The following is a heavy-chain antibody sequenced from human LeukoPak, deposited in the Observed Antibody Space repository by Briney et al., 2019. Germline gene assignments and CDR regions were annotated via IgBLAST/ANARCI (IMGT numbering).Heavy chain of an antibody. CDR3: ARGGDYYDSSGYSS. J-gene: IGHJ5*02. CDR1: GGSFSGYH. V-gene: IGHV4-34*01. D-gene: IGHD3-22*01. Sequence: WETLSLTCAVYGGSFSGYHWSWIRQPPGKGLEWIGEINHSGSTNYNPSLKSRVTISVDTSKNQFSLKLSSVTAADTAVYYCARGGDYYDSSGYSSWGQGTPVTVSS. CDR2: INHSGST.